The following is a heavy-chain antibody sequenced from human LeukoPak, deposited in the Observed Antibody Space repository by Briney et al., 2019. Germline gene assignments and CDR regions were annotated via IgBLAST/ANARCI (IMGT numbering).Heavy chain of an antibody. CDR1: GFTFSSYA. Sequence: GGSLRLSCAASGFTFSSYAMNWVRQAPGKGLEWVSTITGSGGNTYYADSVKGRFTISRDNTKNTLYLQMNSLRAEDTAVYYCAKPPPSYYGSGDSSYWGQGTLVTVSS. J-gene: IGHJ4*02. CDR2: ITGSGGNT. V-gene: IGHV3-23*01. CDR3: AKPPPSYYGSGDSSY. D-gene: IGHD3-10*01.